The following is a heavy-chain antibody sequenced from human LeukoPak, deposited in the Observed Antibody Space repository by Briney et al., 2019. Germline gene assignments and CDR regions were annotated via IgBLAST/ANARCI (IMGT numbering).Heavy chain of an antibody. D-gene: IGHD5-12*01. V-gene: IGHV1-69*05. CDR1: GGTFSSYA. CDR2: IIPIFGTA. J-gene: IGHJ4*02. Sequence: SVKVSCKASGGTFSSYAISWVRQAPGQGLEWMGGIIPIFGTANYAQKFQGRVTITTDESMSTAYMELSSLRSEDTAVYYCAREYSGYDFFLDYWGQGTLVTVSS. CDR3: AREYSGYDFFLDY.